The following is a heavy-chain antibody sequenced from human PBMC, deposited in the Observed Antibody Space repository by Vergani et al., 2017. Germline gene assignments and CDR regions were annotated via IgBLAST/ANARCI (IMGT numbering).Heavy chain of an antibody. V-gene: IGHV1-69*08. CDR2: IIPILGIA. Sequence: QVQLVQSGAEVKKPGSSVKVSCKASGGTFSSYTISWVRQAPGQGLEWMGRIIPILGIANYAQKFQGRVTITRDTSASTAYMELSSLRSEDTAVYYCARDWSYGDLMWFDPWGQGTLVTVSS. CDR1: GGTFSSYT. J-gene: IGHJ5*02. CDR3: ARDWSYGDLMWFDP. D-gene: IGHD4-17*01.